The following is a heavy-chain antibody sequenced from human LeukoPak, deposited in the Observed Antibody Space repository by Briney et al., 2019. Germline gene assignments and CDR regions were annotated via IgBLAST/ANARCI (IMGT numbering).Heavy chain of an antibody. CDR3: ARESMSGDTPFQH. CDR1: GGSFSGYY. D-gene: IGHD2-21*02. V-gene: IGHV4-34*01. CDR2: INHSGST. Sequence: SETLSLTCAVYGGSFSGYYWSWIRQPPGKGLEWIGEINHSGSTNYNPPLKSRVTISVDTSKNQFSLKLSSVTAADTAVYYCARESMSGDTPFQHWGQGTLVTVSS. J-gene: IGHJ1*01.